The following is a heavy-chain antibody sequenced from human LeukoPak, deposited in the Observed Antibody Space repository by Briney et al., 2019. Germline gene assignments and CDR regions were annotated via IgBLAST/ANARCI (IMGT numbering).Heavy chain of an antibody. V-gene: IGHV4-30-4*01. J-gene: IGHJ5*02. CDR2: IYYSGST. Sequence: PSETLSLTCTVSGGSISSYYWSWIRQPPGKGLEWIGYIYYSGSTYYNPSLKSRVTISVDTSKNQFSLKLSSVTAADTAVYYCASLYGDWFDPWGQGTLVTVSS. CDR3: ASLYGDWFDP. D-gene: IGHD4-17*01. CDR1: GGSISSYY.